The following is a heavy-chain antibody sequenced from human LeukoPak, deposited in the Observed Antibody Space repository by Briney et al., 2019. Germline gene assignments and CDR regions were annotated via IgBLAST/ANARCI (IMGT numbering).Heavy chain of an antibody. Sequence: GGSLRLSCAASGFSFSSFGMHWVRQAPSKGLEWVTSIRYDGSRKHYTDSVKGRFTISRDNSKNTLYLQMNSLRDQDTAVYYCAKDYGDFGDSSSYLVHWGQGTLVTVSS. CDR3: AKDYGDFGDSSSYLVH. J-gene: IGHJ4*02. D-gene: IGHD4-17*01. V-gene: IGHV3-30*02. CDR2: IRYDGSRK. CDR1: GFSFSSFG.